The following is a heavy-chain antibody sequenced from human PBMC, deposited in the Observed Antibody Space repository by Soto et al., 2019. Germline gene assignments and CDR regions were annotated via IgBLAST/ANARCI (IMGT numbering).Heavy chain of an antibody. CDR2: INAGNGNT. CDR3: AVSSVAGSTPFDY. V-gene: IGHV1-3*01. D-gene: IGHD6-19*01. CDR1: GYTFTSYA. J-gene: IGHJ4*02. Sequence: QVQLVQSGAEVKKPGASVKVSCKASGYTFTSYAMHWVRQAPGQRLEWMGWINAGNGNTKYSQKFQGRVTITRDTAASTAYMELSSLRSEDTAVYYCAVSSVAGSTPFDYWGQGTLVTVSS.